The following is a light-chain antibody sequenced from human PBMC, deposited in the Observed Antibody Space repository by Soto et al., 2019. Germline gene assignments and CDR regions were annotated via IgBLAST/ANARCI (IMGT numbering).Light chain of an antibody. CDR3: QQRSNLPLT. Sequence: EIVMTQSPATLSLSPGERATLSCRASQSVTNYLAWYQQKPGQAPRLLIYDDSNRATGIPARFSGSGSGTDFTLTISSLEPEDFAVYYCQQRSNLPLTFGQGTKVDIK. J-gene: IGKJ1*01. CDR2: DDS. V-gene: IGKV3-11*01. CDR1: QSVTNY.